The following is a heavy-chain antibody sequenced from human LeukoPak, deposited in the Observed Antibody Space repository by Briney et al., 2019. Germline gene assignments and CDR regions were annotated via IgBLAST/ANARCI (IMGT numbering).Heavy chain of an antibody. Sequence: GGSLRLSCAASGFTFSTYGIHWVRQAPGKGLEGVAFIRYDGTNKWCADSVKGRFTISRDNSKNMLYLQMNSLRAEDTAVYHCAKDRDYGDYPSAYYYYMDVWGKGTTVTVSS. CDR2: IRYDGTNK. D-gene: IGHD4-17*01. J-gene: IGHJ6*03. CDR1: GFTFSTYG. V-gene: IGHV3-30*02. CDR3: AKDRDYGDYPSAYYYYMDV.